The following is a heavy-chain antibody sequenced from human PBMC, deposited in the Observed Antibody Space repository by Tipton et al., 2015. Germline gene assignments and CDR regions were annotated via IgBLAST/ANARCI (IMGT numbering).Heavy chain of an antibody. V-gene: IGHV4-39*02. CDR3: AREGTVITRGYFQD. D-gene: IGHD4-23*01. CDR1: GGSISSSLYY. CDR2: IYYSGST. J-gene: IGHJ1*01. Sequence: TLSLTCSVSGGSISSSLYYWGWVRQPPGKGLEWIGSIYYSGSTYYNASLKSRITISVDTSKNHFSLKLRSVTAADTAVYYCAREGTVITRGYFQDWGQGTLVSVSS.